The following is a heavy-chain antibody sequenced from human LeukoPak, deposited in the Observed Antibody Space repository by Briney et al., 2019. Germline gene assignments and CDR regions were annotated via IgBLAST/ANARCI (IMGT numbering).Heavy chain of an antibody. CDR3: ARRVGGGAPYYFDY. V-gene: IGHV3-74*01. J-gene: IGHJ4*02. CDR2: INSDGSST. D-gene: IGHD1-26*01. Sequence: QPGGSLRLSCAASGFTFSSYWMHWVRQAPGKGLVWVSRINSDGSSTSYADSVKGRFTISRDNAKNTLYLQVNSLRAEDTAVYYCARRVGGGAPYYFDYWGQGTLVTVSS. CDR1: GFTFSSYW.